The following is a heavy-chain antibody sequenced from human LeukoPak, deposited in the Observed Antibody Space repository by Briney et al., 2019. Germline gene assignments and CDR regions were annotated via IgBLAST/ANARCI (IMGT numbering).Heavy chain of an antibody. CDR1: GGSFSGYY. V-gene: IGHV4-34*01. J-gene: IGHJ5*02. CDR3: ARGLGRSSGWCRWKNWFDP. D-gene: IGHD6-19*01. Sequence: SETLSLTCAVYGGSFSGYYWSWIRQPPGKGLEWSGEINHSGSTNYNPSLKSRVTISVDTSKNQFSLKLSSVTAADTAVYYCARGLGRSSGWCRWKNWFDPWGQGTLVTVSS. CDR2: INHSGST.